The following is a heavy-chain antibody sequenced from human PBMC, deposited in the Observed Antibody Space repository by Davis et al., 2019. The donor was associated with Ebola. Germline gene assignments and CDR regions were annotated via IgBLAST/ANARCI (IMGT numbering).Heavy chain of an antibody. CDR1: GGSFSGYY. D-gene: IGHD3-9*01. Sequence: MPSETLSLTCAVYGGSFSGYYWSWIRQPPGKGLEWIGEINHSGSTNYNPSLKSRVTISVDTSKNQFSLKLSSVTAADTAVYYCARGGGRRYADYWGQGTLVTVSS. CDR3: ARGGGRRYADY. J-gene: IGHJ4*02. V-gene: IGHV4-34*01. CDR2: INHSGST.